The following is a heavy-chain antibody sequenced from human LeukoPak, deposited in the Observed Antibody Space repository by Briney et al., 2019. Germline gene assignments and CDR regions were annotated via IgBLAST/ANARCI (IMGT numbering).Heavy chain of an antibody. J-gene: IGHJ3*02. V-gene: IGHV3-7*01. CDR3: AREGAVAGRVGAFDI. CDR2: IKQDGSEK. CDR1: GFTFSSYW. D-gene: IGHD6-19*01. Sequence: GRSLRLSCAASGFTFSSYWMSWVRQAPGKGLEWVANIKQDGSEKYYVDSVKGRFTISRDNAKNSLYLQMNSLRAEDTAVYYCAREGAVAGRVGAFDIWGQGTMVTVSS.